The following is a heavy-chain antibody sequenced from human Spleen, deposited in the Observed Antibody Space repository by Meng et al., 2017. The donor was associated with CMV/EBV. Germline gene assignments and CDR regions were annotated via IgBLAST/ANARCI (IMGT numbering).Heavy chain of an antibody. J-gene: IGHJ5*02. D-gene: IGHD6-13*01. CDR2: INHSGST. CDR1: GGAFSGYY. V-gene: IGHV4-34*01. CDR3: ASCERGQQLVTPFDP. Sequence: LHHGGAGILKPSEALSPTGAVYGGAFSGYYWSWIRQPPGTGLEWIGEINHSGSTNYNPSLKSRVTISVDTSKNQFSLKLSSLIAADTAVYYCASCERGQQLVTPFDPWGQGTLVTVSS.